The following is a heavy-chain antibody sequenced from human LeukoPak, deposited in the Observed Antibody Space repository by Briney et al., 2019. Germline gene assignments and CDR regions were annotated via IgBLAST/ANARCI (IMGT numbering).Heavy chain of an antibody. J-gene: IGHJ3*02. CDR3: ARPVVPAAHDAFDI. V-gene: IGHV4-34*01. D-gene: IGHD2-2*01. CDR2: INHSGST. Sequence: PSETLSLTCAVYGGSFSGYHWSWIRQPPGKGLEWIGEINHSGSTNYNPSLKSRVTISVDTSKNQFSLKLSSVTAADTAVYYCARPVVPAAHDAFDIWGQGTMVTVSS. CDR1: GGSFSGYH.